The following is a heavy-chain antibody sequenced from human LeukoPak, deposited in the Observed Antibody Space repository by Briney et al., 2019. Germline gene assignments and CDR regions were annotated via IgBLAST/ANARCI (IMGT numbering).Heavy chain of an antibody. J-gene: IGHJ4*02. Sequence: PSETLSLTCAVYGASYNAYYWSWIRQPPGKVLEWIGEIDHRGTATYKPPLKSRLTISADASKIQFSLKLNSVTDADTAVYYCAVGITILGVAATFDSWGQGNLVIVSS. CDR1: GASYNAYY. CDR2: IDHRGTA. CDR3: AVGITILGVAATFDS. D-gene: IGHD3-3*01. V-gene: IGHV4-34*01.